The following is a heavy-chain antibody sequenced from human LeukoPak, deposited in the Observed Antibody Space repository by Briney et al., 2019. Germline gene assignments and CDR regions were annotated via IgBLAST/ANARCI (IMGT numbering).Heavy chain of an antibody. CDR2: IGGSNGIT. D-gene: IGHD3-22*01. CDR1: RFTFNSYA. CDR3: AKANAVVVIKEYPD. Sequence: GGSLRLSRAASRFTFNSYAMSWVRQAPGKGLEWVSVIGGSNGITFYVGSVKGRFTISRDNSKDTLYLQMNSLRAEDTAVYYCAKANAVVVIKEYPDWGQGTLVTVSS. V-gene: IGHV3-23*01. J-gene: IGHJ4*02.